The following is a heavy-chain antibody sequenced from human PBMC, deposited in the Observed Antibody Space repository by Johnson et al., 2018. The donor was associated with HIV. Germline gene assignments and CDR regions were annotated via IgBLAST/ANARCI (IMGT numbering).Heavy chain of an antibody. J-gene: IGHJ3*02. CDR3: AKDRIMVRGVIGAFDI. V-gene: IGHV3-7*01. Sequence: EVQLVESGGGVLQHGRSLRLSCAASGVTLSSNWMSWVRQAPGKGLEWVANIKQDGSEKYYVDSVKGRITISRDNSKNTLYLQMNSLRAEDTAVYYCAKDRIMVRGVIGAFDIWGQGTMVTVSS. CDR2: IKQDGSEK. D-gene: IGHD3-10*01. CDR1: GVTLSSNW.